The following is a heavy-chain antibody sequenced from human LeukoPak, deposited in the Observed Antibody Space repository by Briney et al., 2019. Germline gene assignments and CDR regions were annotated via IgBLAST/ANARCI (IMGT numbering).Heavy chain of an antibody. D-gene: IGHD3-22*01. V-gene: IGHV1-46*01. Sequence: ASVKVSCKASGYTFTGYYMHWVRQAPGQGLEWMGIINPSGGSTSYAQKFQGRVTMTRDMSTSTVYMELSSLRSEDTAVYYCARGDDSSGYYSPHFDYWGQGTLVTVSS. CDR3: ARGDDSSGYYSPHFDY. CDR1: GYTFTGYY. CDR2: INPSGGST. J-gene: IGHJ4*02.